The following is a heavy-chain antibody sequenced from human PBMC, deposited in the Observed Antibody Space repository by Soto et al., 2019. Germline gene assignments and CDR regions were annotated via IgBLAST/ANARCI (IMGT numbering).Heavy chain of an antibody. D-gene: IGHD1-1*01. CDR1: GVTFSSYG. CDR3: ARGVRRYYYYMYF. Sequence: GGSLRLSCAASGVTFSSYGMHWVRQAPGKGLEWVAVIWYDGSNKYYADSVKGRFTISRDNSKNTLYLQMNSLRAEDTAVYYCARGVRRYYYYMYFWGKGSTVTVSS. V-gene: IGHV3-33*01. J-gene: IGHJ6*03. CDR2: IWYDGSNK.